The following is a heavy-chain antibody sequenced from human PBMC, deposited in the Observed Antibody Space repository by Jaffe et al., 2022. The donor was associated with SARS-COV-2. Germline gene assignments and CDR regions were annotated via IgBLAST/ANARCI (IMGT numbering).Heavy chain of an antibody. V-gene: IGHV1-69*01. Sequence: QVQLVQSGAEVKKPGSSVKVSCKASGGTFSSYAISWVRQAPGQGLEWMGGIIPIFGTANYAQKFQGRVTITADESTSTAYMELSSLRSEDTAVYYCAIRNKNYYDSSGYYYSSSFDYWGQGTLVTVSS. CDR3: AIRNKNYYDSSGYYYSSSFDY. CDR2: IIPIFGTA. J-gene: IGHJ4*02. CDR1: GGTFSSYA. D-gene: IGHD3-22*01.